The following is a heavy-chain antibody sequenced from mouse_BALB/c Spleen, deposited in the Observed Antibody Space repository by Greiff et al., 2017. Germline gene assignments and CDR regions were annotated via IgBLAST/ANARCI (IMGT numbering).Heavy chain of an antibody. V-gene: IGHV3-6*02. CDR3: ARVTLLRSEYYYAMDY. CDR2: ISYDGSN. Sequence: EVQLQQSGPGLVKPSQSLSLTCSVTGYSITSGYYWNWIRQFPGNKLEWMGYISYDGSNNYNPSLKNRISITRDTSKNQFFLKLNSVTTEDTATYYCARVTLLRSEYYYAMDYWGQGTSVTVSS. D-gene: IGHD1-1*01. J-gene: IGHJ4*01. CDR1: GYSITSGYY.